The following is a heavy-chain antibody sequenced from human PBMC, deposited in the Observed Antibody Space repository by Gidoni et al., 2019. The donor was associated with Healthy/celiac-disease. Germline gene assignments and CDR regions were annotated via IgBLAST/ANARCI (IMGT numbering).Heavy chain of an antibody. CDR1: GFAFSSDA. CDR2: ISGSGGST. D-gene: IGHD1-26*01. V-gene: IGHV3-23*04. Sequence: EGQLVESGGGLVQTGGSLRRSCAAAGFAFSSDAMSWVRQAPGKGLEWVSAISGSGGSTSYADSVKGRFTISSDNSKNSLYLQMNSLRAEDTAVYYCAKDRGRRIVGATTNFDYWGQGTLVTVSS. CDR3: AKDRGRRIVGATTNFDY. J-gene: IGHJ4*02.